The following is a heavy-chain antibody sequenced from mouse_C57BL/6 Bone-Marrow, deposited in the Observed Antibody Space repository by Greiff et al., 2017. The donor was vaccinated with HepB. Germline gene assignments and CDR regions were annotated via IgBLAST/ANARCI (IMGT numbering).Heavy chain of an antibody. CDR1: GFTFSDYG. CDR3: ARPLYYYGSRGFAY. Sequence: EVKLVESGGGLVKPGGSLKLSCAASGFTFSDYGMHWVRQAPEKGLEWVAYISSGSSTIYYADTVKGRFTISRDNAKNTLFLQMTSLRSEDTAMYYCARPLYYYGSRGFAYWGQGTLVTVSA. D-gene: IGHD1-1*01. V-gene: IGHV5-17*01. J-gene: IGHJ3*01. CDR2: ISSGSSTI.